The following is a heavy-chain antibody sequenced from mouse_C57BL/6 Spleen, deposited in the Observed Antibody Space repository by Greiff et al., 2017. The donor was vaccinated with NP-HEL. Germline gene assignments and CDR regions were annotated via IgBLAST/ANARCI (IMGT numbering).Heavy chain of an antibody. CDR1: GYSFTSYY. D-gene: IGHD1-1*01. V-gene: IGHV1-66*01. J-gene: IGHJ1*03. CDR3: ARDYGSRNFDV. Sequence: VQLQQSGPELVKPGASVKISCKASGYSFTSYYIHWVKQRPGQGLEWIGWIYPGSGNTKYNEKFKGKATLTADTSSSTAYMQLSSLTSEDSAVYYCARDYGSRNFDVWGTGTTVTVSS. CDR2: IYPGSGNT.